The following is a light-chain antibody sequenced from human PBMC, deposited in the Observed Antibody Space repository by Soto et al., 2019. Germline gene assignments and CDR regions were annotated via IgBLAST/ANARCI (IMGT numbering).Light chain of an antibody. CDR3: QQYGSVPLT. J-gene: IGKJ4*01. Sequence: EIVLTQSPGTLSLSPGERATLSCRASESVSTNYLAWYQQKPGQAPRLLISGASSRATGIPDRVSGSGSGADFTLTINRLEPEDFAVYYCQQYGSVPLTFGGGTKVEIK. V-gene: IGKV3-20*01. CDR2: GAS. CDR1: ESVSTNY.